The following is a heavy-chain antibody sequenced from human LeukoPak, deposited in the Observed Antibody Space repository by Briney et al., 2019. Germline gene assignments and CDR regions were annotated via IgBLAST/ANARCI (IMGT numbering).Heavy chain of an antibody. V-gene: IGHV1-2*02. Sequence: ASVKVSCKASGYTFTGYYMHWVRQAPGQGLEWMGWINPNSGGTNYAQKFQGRVTMTRDTSISTAYMELSRLRSDDTAVYYCAVGLSMVRRVINDYWGQGTLVTVSS. CDR1: GYTFTGYY. J-gene: IGHJ4*02. CDR2: INPNSGGT. CDR3: AVGLSMVRRVINDY. D-gene: IGHD3-10*01.